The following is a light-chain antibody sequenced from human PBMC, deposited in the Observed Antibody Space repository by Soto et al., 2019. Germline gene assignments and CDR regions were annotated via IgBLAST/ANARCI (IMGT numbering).Light chain of an antibody. CDR3: QQFNGFPT. CDR2: DAS. J-gene: IGKJ5*01. V-gene: IGKV1-13*02. CDR1: QGISNA. Sequence: AIQLTQSPSSLSASVGDTVTITCRASQGISNALAWYQQIPGKPPKLLIYDASTLESGVPSRFSGSGSGTDFTLTISSLQPGDFATYYCQQFNGFPTFGQGTHWRL.